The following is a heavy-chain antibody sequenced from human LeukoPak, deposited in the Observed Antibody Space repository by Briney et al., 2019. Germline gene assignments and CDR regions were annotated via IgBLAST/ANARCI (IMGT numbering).Heavy chain of an antibody. CDR2: IFPSGSA. J-gene: IGHJ4*02. CDR3: ARQAPLDGDFDF. Sequence: GSLRLSCAASGFTFSSYSMNWVRQAPGKGLEWIGRIFPSGSANYSPSLKSRVTISVDTSKNQFSLILNSVTAADTAVYYCARQAPLDGDFDFWGQGTLVTVSS. D-gene: IGHD3/OR15-3a*01. V-gene: IGHV4-4*08. CDR1: GFTFSSYS.